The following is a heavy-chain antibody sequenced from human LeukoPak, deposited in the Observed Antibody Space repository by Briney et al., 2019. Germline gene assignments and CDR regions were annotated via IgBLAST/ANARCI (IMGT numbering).Heavy chain of an antibody. Sequence: GESLKISCKGSGYSFTTYWIGWVRQMPGKGLDWMGIIYPGDSDTRYSPSFQGQVTISADKSISIAYLQWSSQKASDTAMYYCARRRTVGSTGQFDYWGQGTLVTVSS. V-gene: IGHV5-51*01. D-gene: IGHD1-26*01. CDR2: IYPGDSDT. CDR3: ARRRTVGSTGQFDY. CDR1: GYSFTTYW. J-gene: IGHJ4*02.